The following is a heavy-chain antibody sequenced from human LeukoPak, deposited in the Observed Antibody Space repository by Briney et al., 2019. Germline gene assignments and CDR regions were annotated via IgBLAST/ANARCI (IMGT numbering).Heavy chain of an antibody. CDR1: GFTFSSYA. Sequence: GGSLRLSCAASGFTFSSYAMHWVRQAPGKGLEWVAVISYDGSNKYYADSVKGRFTISRDNSKNTLYLQMNSLRAEDTAVYYCARGYYYGSGSYHKGAPCFDIWGRGTMVTVSS. CDR3: ARGYYYGSGSYHKGAPCFDI. D-gene: IGHD3-10*01. V-gene: IGHV3-30-3*01. CDR2: ISYDGSNK. J-gene: IGHJ3*02.